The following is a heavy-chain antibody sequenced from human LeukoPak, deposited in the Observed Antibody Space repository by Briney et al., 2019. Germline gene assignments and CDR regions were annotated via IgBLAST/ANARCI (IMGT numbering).Heavy chain of an antibody. J-gene: IGHJ6*03. CDR3: ARDGYSYGPYYYYYMDV. CDR2: IYYSGST. CDR1: GGSISSSSYY. Sequence: PSETLSLTCTVSGGSISSSSYYWGWIRQPPGKGLEWIGSIYYSGSTYYNPSLKSRVTISVDTSKNQFSLKLSSVTAADTAVYYCARDGYSYGPYYYYYMDVWGKGTTVTVSS. D-gene: IGHD5-18*01. V-gene: IGHV4-39*07.